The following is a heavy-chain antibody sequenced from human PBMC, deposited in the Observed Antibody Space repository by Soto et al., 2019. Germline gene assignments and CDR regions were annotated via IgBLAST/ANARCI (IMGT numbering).Heavy chain of an antibody. D-gene: IGHD2-21*01. CDR3: ARKPYSHYYGMDV. V-gene: IGHV1-18*01. J-gene: IGHJ6*02. CDR2: IIPYNDNT. CDR1: GYIFSDYG. Sequence: ASVKISCKASGYIFSDYGINWVRLAPGQGLEWMGWIIPYNDNTKYAENFQGRVTLTTDTSTNTVYMELRSLTPDDTGVYFCARKPYSHYYGMDVGGQGTSVTVSS.